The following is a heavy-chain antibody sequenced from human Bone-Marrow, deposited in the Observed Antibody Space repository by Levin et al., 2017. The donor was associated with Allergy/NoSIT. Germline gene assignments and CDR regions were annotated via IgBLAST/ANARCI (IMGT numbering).Heavy chain of an antibody. CDR1: GFIFSRLA. Sequence: RTGGSLRLSCAASGFIFSRLAMTWVRQAPGKGLEWVSAIGESGDSTSYADSVKGRFTISRDNSKNTLFLAMDSLRAEDTAVYYCAKGYWVDDWGQGTLVTVSS. CDR3: AKGYWVDD. CDR2: IGESGDST. J-gene: IGHJ5*02. V-gene: IGHV3-23*01.